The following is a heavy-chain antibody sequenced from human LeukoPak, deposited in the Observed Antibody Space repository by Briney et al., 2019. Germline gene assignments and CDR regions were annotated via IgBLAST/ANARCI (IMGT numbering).Heavy chain of an antibody. Sequence: SETLSLTCAVYGGSFSGYQWSWIRQPPGKGLDWIGEINHSGSTNYNPSLKSRVNISVDTSKNQFSLKLSSVTAADTAVYYCARTSIYYDSSGYRSWGQGTLVTVSS. J-gene: IGHJ5*02. CDR2: INHSGST. D-gene: IGHD3-22*01. CDR3: ARTSIYYDSSGYRS. V-gene: IGHV4-34*01. CDR1: GGSFSGYQ.